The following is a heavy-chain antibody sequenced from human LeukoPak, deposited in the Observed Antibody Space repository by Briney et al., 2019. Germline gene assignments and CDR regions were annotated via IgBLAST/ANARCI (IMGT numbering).Heavy chain of an antibody. J-gene: IGHJ4*02. CDR1: GFTFSSYS. CDR3: AKDHAYGDSDY. CDR2: ISYDGSNK. V-gene: IGHV3-30*18. D-gene: IGHD4-17*01. Sequence: GGSLRLSCAASGFTFSSYSMNWVRQAPGKGLEWVAVISYDGSNKYYADSVKGRFTISRDNSKNTLYLQMNSLRAEDTAVYYCAKDHAYGDSDYWGQGTLVTVSS.